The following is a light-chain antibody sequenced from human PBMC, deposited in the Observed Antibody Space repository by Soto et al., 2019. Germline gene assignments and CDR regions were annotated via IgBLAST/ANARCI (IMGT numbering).Light chain of an antibody. CDR2: GAT. Sequence: IVLTQSPGTLSSSPGERVTLSCRASQSVSTNSLAWYQQKPCQAPRLLIYGATRRASGIPDRFSGSGSGTDFNVTISRQEAEGFDMYYWQQDGTSPLTFGGGTEVDI. CDR3: QQDGTSPLT. V-gene: IGKV3-20*01. J-gene: IGKJ4*02. CDR1: QSVSTNS.